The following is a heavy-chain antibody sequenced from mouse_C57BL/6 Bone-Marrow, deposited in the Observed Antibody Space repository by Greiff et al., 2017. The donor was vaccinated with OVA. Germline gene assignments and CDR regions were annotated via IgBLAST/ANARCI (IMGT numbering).Heavy chain of an antibody. CDR1: GYTFTNYW. Sequence: VQLQESGAELVRPGTSVKMSCKASGYTFTNYWIGWAKQRPGHGLEWIGDIYPGGGYTNYNEKFKGKATLTADKSSSTAYMQFSSLTSEDSAIYNCARHSMVKDWYCDVWGTGTTVTVSS. D-gene: IGHD2-10*02. CDR2: IYPGGGYT. CDR3: ARHSMVKDWYCDV. V-gene: IGHV1-63*01. J-gene: IGHJ1*03.